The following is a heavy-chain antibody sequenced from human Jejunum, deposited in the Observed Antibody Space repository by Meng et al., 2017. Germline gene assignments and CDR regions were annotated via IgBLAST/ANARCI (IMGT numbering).Heavy chain of an antibody. CDR1: GYTFTSYG. CDR3: ARDYSGTSYRYSDH. Sequence: QVQLVQSGAEGKNPGAPVKVSCKPSGYTFTSYGISWVRQAPGQGLEWMGWISVYHGNTNYAQKLQGRVTMTTDTSTSTAYMELRSLRSDDTAVYFCARDYSGTSYRYSDHWGQGTLVTVSS. D-gene: IGHD1-26*01. CDR2: ISVYHGNT. V-gene: IGHV1-18*01. J-gene: IGHJ4*02.